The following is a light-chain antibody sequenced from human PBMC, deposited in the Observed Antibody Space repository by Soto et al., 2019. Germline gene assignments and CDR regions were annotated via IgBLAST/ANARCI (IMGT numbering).Light chain of an antibody. J-gene: IGKJ1*01. CDR2: GAS. V-gene: IGKV3-20*01. CDR1: QSVSSSS. Sequence: EIVLTQSPGTLSLSPGERVTLSCRASQSVSSSSLAWYQQKPGQAPRLLIYGASNRATGIPGRFIGTGSGIDFTLTISRLEPEDFAVYYCQQSGSSPQTFGQGTKVEI. CDR3: QQSGSSPQT.